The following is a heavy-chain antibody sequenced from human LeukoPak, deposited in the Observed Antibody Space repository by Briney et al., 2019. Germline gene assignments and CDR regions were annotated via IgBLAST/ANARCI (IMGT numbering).Heavy chain of an antibody. V-gene: IGHV3-53*01. CDR3: ARNYYDSSAYYYFDY. CDR1: GFTVSSNY. D-gene: IGHD3-22*01. CDR2: IYSAGGT. J-gene: IGHJ4*02. Sequence: GGSLRLSCAASGFTVSSNYMTWVRQAPGKGLEWVSLIYSAGGTYYTDSVKGRFTISRDNSKNTLYLQMNSLRAEDTAVYYCARNYYDSSAYYYFDYWGQGTLVTVSS.